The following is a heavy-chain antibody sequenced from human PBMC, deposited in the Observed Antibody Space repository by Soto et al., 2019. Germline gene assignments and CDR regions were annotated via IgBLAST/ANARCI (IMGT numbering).Heavy chain of an antibody. CDR3: AKALWFGESSHYFDY. CDR1: GFGFDSYA. D-gene: IGHD3-10*01. CDR2: IGSSGGAI. Sequence: EVQVLESGGGLVQVGGSLRLSCVGSGFGFDSYAMSWVRQAPGKGLEWVSGIGSSGGAIVYAGSGRGRFTISRDNSRNALYLHMNSLRAGDTAVYYCAKALWFGESSHYFDYWGQGTLVTVSS. V-gene: IGHV3-23*01. J-gene: IGHJ4*02.